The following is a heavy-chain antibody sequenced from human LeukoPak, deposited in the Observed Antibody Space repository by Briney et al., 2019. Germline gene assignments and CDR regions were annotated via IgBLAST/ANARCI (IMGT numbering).Heavy chain of an antibody. D-gene: IGHD1-1*01. CDR1: GDSISSSNW. V-gene: IGHV4-4*02. CDR2: IYHSGST. Sequence: SETLSLTCAVSGDSISSSNWWSWVRQPPGKGLEWIGEIYHSGSTNYNPSLKSRVSISVDKSKNQFSLKLYSVTAADTAVYYCATNWSDFDYWGPGTLVTVSS. J-gene: IGHJ4*02. CDR3: ATNWSDFDY.